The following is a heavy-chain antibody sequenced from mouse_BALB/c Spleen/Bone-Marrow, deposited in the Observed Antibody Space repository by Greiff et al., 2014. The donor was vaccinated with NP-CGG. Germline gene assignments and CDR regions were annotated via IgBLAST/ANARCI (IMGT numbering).Heavy chain of an antibody. V-gene: IGHV5-17*02. CDR3: ARSGTLGAMDY. J-gene: IGHJ4*01. Sequence: DVMLVESGGGLVQPGGSRKLSCAASGFTFSSFGMHWVRQAPEKGLEWVAYISSGSSTIYYADTMKGRFTISRDNPKNTLFLQMTRLRSEDTATYYCARSGTLGAMDYWGQGTSVTVSS. CDR2: ISSGSSTI. CDR1: GFTFSSFG. D-gene: IGHD3-3*01.